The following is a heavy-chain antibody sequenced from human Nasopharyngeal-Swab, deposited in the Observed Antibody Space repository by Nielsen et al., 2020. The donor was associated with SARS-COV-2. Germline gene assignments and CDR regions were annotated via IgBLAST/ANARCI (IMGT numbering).Heavy chain of an antibody. CDR3: ARGQESYSSSWLNWYFDL. J-gene: IGHJ2*01. CDR1: GFTFSSYW. CDR2: IKQDGSEK. D-gene: IGHD6-13*01. V-gene: IGHV3-7*03. Sequence: GESLKISCAASGFTFSSYWMSWVRQAPGKGPEWVANIKQDGSEKYYVDSVKGRFTISRDNAKNSLYLQMNSLRAEDTAVYYCARGQESYSSSWLNWYFDLWGRGTLVTVSS.